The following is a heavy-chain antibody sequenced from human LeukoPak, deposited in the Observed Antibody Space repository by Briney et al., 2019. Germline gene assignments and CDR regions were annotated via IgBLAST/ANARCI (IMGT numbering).Heavy chain of an antibody. CDR3: ARDVVGSLDY. V-gene: IGHV3-7*01. CDR1: GFTFSSYW. CDR2: IKGDESAR. D-gene: IGHD1-26*01. Sequence: GSLRLSCAASGFTFSSYWMAWVRQATGKGLEWVANIKGDESARHQADSVKGRFTISRDNTRNSLYLQMTNLRGDDTAVYYCARDVVGSLDYWGQGTLVTVSS. J-gene: IGHJ4*02.